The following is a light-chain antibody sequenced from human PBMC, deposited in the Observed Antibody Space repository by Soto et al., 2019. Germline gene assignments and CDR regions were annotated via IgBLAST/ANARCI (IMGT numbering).Light chain of an antibody. V-gene: IGLV2-14*02. CDR3: SSYAGNNNLI. J-gene: IGLJ2*01. CDR2: EGT. CDR1: GSDVGGYNL. Sequence: QSALTQPASVSGSPGQSITISCSGSGSDVGGYNLVSWYQVYPGKAPQLMIYEGTKRPSGVSDRFSGSRSGNTASLTVSGLQAEDEADYYCSSYAGNNNLIFGGGTKLTVL.